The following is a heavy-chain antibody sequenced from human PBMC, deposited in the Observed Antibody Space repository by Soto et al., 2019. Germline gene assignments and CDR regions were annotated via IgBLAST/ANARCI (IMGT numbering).Heavy chain of an antibody. CDR1: GYTFTGYY. CDR2: INPNSGGT. J-gene: IGHJ5*02. CDR3: ARDIVVVPAAIMRRGNWFDP. V-gene: IGHV1-2*02. D-gene: IGHD2-2*02. Sequence: GASVKVSCKASGYTFTGYYMHWVRQAPGQGLEWMGWINPNSGGTNYAQKFQGRVTMTRDTSISTAYTELSRLRSDDTAVYYCARDIVVVPAAIMRRGNWFDPWGQGTLVTVSS.